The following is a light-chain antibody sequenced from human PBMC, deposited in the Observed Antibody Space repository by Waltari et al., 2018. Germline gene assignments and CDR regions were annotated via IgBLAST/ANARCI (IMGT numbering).Light chain of an antibody. V-gene: IGKV3-11*01. CDR3: QQCHKWPVT. J-gene: IGKJ4*01. CDR1: ESVSDY. CDR2: DAT. Sequence: EVVLTQSPDTLSLSPGERATLSCRASESVSDYLAWYQQKPGQGPRLLIYDATSRATGIPDRFSGSGSGTDFTLTITSLEPEDFGFYYCQQCHKWPVTFGGGTKVDIK.